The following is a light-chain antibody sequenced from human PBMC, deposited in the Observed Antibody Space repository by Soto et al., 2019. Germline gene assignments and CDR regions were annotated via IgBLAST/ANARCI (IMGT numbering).Light chain of an antibody. CDR1: RSISSW. Sequence: DIQMTKSPSTLSASVGDIVKISFRASRSISSWLAFYQQPPGKAPMFLIYDASSLESGVQSRFSGSGSGTEFTLTISSLQHDAFETDYCQQHNSYCQPFGQGANV. CDR3: QQHNSYCQP. V-gene: IGKV1-5*01. J-gene: IGKJ1*01. CDR2: DAS.